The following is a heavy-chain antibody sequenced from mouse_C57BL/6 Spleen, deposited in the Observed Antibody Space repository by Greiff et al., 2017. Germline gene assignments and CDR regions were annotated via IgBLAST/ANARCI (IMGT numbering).Heavy chain of an antibody. CDR1: GYTFTSYW. V-gene: IGHV1-52*01. J-gene: IGHJ2*01. CDR2: IDPSDSET. D-gene: IGHD1-1*01. Sequence: QVQLQQPGAELVRPGSSVKLSCKASGYTFTSYWMHWVKQRPIQGLEWIGNIDPSDSETHYNQKFKDKATLTVDKSSSTAYMQLSSLTSEDSAVYYCARSGITTVVAFDYGGQGTTLTVSS. CDR3: ARSGITTVVAFDY.